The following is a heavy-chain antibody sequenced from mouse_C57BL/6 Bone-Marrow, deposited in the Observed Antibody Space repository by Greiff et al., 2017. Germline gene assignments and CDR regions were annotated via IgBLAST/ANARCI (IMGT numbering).Heavy chain of an antibody. D-gene: IGHD1-1*01. CDR1: GYTFTSYD. V-gene: IGHV1-85*01. J-gene: IGHJ1*03. CDR3: ERLEIDGSSGDWYVDV. Sequence: QVHVKQSGPELVKPGASVKLSCKASGYTFTSYDINWVKQRPGQGLEWIGWIYPRDGSTKYNEKFKGKATLTVDTSSSTAYMELHSLTSADSAVYFCERLEIDGSSGDWYVDVWGTGTTVTVSS. CDR2: IYPRDGST.